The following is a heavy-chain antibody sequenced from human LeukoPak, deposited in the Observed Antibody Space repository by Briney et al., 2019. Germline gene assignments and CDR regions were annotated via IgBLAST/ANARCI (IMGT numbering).Heavy chain of an antibody. Sequence: SETLSLTCTVSGGSISSYYWSWIRQPPGKGLEWIGYIYYSGSTNYNPSLKSRVTISVDTSKNQFSLKLSSVTAADTAVYYCARGLAWFGELGWFDPWGQGTLVTVSS. CDR2: IYYSGST. CDR1: GGSISSYY. J-gene: IGHJ5*02. D-gene: IGHD3-10*01. V-gene: IGHV4-59*01. CDR3: ARGLAWFGELGWFDP.